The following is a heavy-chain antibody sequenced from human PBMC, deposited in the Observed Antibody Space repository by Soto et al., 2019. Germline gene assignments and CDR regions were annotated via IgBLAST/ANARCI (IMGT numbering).Heavy chain of an antibody. Sequence: PGDSLKISCKGSGYSFTSYWIGWVRQMPGKGLEWMGIIYPGDSDTRYSPSFQGQVTISADKSISTAYLQWSSLKASDTAMYYCARLGGYSSGWTHFDYCGQGTLVTVSS. J-gene: IGHJ4*02. D-gene: IGHD6-19*01. V-gene: IGHV5-51*01. CDR3: ARLGGYSSGWTHFDY. CDR2: IYPGDSDT. CDR1: GYSFTSYW.